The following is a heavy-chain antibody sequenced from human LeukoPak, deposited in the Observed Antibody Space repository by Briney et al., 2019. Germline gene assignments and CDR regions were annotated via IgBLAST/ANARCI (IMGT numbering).Heavy chain of an antibody. J-gene: IGHJ5*02. CDR1: GFTVSSYS. V-gene: IGHV3-21*01. CDR3: ARATYNWFDP. Sequence: PGGSLRLSCAASGFTVSSYSRNWLRQAPGKGLEWVSSISSSSSYIYYADSVKGRFTISRDNAKNSLYLQMNSLRAEDTAVYYCARATYNWFDPWGQGTLVTVSS. CDR2: ISSSSSYI. D-gene: IGHD3-16*01.